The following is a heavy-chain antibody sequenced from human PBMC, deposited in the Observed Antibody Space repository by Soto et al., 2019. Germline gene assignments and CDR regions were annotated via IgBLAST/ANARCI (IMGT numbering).Heavy chain of an antibody. D-gene: IGHD6-19*01. CDR1: GFTFSSYG. V-gene: IGHV3-30*18. CDR2: ISYDGSNK. CDR3: AKDRGSSGWYAFDI. Sequence: PGGSLRLSCAASGFTFSSYGMYWVRQAPGKGLEWVAVISYDGSNKYYADSVKGRFTISRDNSKNTLYLQMNSLRAEDTAVYYCAKDRGSSGWYAFDIWRQGTMVTVPS. J-gene: IGHJ3*02.